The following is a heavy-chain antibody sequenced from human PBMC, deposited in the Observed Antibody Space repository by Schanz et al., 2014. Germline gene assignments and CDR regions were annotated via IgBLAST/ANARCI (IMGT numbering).Heavy chain of an antibody. CDR1: GDSISSYS. Sequence: QVQLQESGPGLVKPSETLSLTCTVSGDSISSYSWSWIRRPAGRGLEWIGRIYTSGATNYNPSLKIGLTRAVTPSKNQVSLKLRSVTAADTAVYYCARGNDIQVWSLDYWGQGTLVTVSS. CDR2: IYTSGAT. D-gene: IGHD5-18*01. V-gene: IGHV4-4*07. CDR3: ARGNDIQVWSLDY. J-gene: IGHJ4*02.